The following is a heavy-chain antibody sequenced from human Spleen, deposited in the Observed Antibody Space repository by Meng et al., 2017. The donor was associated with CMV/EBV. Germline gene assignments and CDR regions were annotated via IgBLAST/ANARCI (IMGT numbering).Heavy chain of an antibody. J-gene: IGHJ5*02. V-gene: IGHV1-69*10. Sequence: LSSYGSSWGRKAHGQGLEWMGGIIPILGRANYAKKCQGRVKITADKSTSTAYMELSSLRSEDTAVYYCARGGDCSGGSCYPYNWFDPWGQGTLVTVSS. CDR2: IIPILGRA. CDR1: LSSYG. CDR3: ARGGDCSGGSCYPYNWFDP. D-gene: IGHD2-15*01.